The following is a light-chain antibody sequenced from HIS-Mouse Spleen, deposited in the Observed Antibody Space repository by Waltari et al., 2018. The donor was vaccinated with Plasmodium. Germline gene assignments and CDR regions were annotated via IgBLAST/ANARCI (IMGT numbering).Light chain of an antibody. J-gene: IGKJ5*01. CDR1: QGISSA. Sequence: AIQLTQSPSSLSASVGDRVTITFRAIQGISSALAWYQQKPGKSPKLLIYDASSWESGVPSSFSGSGSGTDFTLTISSLQPEDFATYYCQQFNSYPQGTFGQGTRLEIK. CDR3: QQFNSYPQGT. V-gene: IGKV1-13*02. CDR2: DAS.